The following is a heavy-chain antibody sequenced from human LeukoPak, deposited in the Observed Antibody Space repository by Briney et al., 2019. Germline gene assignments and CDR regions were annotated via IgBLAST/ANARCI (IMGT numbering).Heavy chain of an antibody. CDR2: IKSKADGETT. J-gene: IGHJ4*02. CDR1: RLTFSNAW. D-gene: IGHD3-22*01. Sequence: PGGSLRLSCAASRLTFSNAWMNWVRQAAGKGLGWVCRIKSKADGETTDYAAPVKGRFTISRDDSNNMVYLLMNSLKIEDTAVYYRAIDECYYAPYYFDYWGQGTLVTVSS. CDR3: AIDECYYAPYYFDY. V-gene: IGHV3-15*01.